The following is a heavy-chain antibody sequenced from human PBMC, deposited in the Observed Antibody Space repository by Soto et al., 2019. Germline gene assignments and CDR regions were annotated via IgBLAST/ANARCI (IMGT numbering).Heavy chain of an antibody. CDR3: ARDVVDFWSGETYGLDV. V-gene: IGHV1-18*01. CDR2: ISAFTGNT. CDR1: GYTFTSYG. J-gene: IGHJ6*02. Sequence: ASVKVSCKASGYTFTSYGISWVRQAPGQGLEWMGWISAFTGNTNYAQKLQGRVSMTTDTSTRMAYMEVTSLRSDDTAVYYCARDVVDFWSGETYGLDVWGQGTTVTVSS. D-gene: IGHD3-3*01.